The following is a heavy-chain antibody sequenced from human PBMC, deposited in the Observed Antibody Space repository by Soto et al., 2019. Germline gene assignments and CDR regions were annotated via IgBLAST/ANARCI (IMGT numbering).Heavy chain of an antibody. V-gene: IGHV3-48*01. D-gene: IGHD6-19*01. CDR3: AKDSGWYSNDY. CDR2: ISSITSTI. CDR1: GFTFSSFS. Sequence: GGSLRLSCAASGFTFSSFSMNWVRQAPGKGLEWVSFISSITSTIYYADSVKGRFTISRDNAENSLYLQMNSLRAEDTAVYYRAKDSGWYSNDYWGQGILVTVSS. J-gene: IGHJ4*02.